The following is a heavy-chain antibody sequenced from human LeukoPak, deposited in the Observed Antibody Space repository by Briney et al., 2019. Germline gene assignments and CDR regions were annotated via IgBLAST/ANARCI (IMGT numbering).Heavy chain of an antibody. CDR3: AGSPGIAVAGFFDP. V-gene: IGHV4-59*01. J-gene: IGHJ5*02. D-gene: IGHD6-19*01. CDR1: GGSISSYY. Sequence: PSETLSLTCTVSGGSISSYYWSWIRQPPGKGLEWLGYIYYSGSTNYNPSLKSRVTISVDTSKNQFSLKLSSVTAADTAVYYCAGSPGIAVAGFFDPWGQGTLVTVSS. CDR2: IYYSGST.